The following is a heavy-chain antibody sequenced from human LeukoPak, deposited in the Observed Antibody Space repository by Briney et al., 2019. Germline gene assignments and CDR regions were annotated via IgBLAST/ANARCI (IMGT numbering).Heavy chain of an antibody. CDR2: ISDSGGST. CDR3: AKSRYDFWSGGDY. CDR1: GFTFSTYA. Sequence: GGSLRLSCAASGFTFSTYAMSWVRQAPGKGLDWVSTISDSGGSTYYADSVKGRFTISRDNSKNTLYLQMNSLRVEDTAIYYRAKSRYDFWSGGDYWGQGTLVTVSS. J-gene: IGHJ4*02. D-gene: IGHD3-3*01. V-gene: IGHV3-23*01.